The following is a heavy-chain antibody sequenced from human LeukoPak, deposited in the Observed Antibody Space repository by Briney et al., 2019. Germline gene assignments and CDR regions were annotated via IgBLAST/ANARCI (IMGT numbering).Heavy chain of an antibody. CDR1: DGSISTSNYY. D-gene: IGHD4-17*01. CDR3: ARRIYGDYAQFDY. J-gene: IGHJ4*02. V-gene: IGHV4-39*01. Sequence: PSETLSLTCTVSDGSISTSNYYWAWVRQPPEKGLEWIGSIYYSRSAYYNPSLKSRVTISVDTSRNQFSLNLNSVTAADTAVYYCARRIYGDYAQFDYWGQGTLVTVSS. CDR2: IYYSRSA.